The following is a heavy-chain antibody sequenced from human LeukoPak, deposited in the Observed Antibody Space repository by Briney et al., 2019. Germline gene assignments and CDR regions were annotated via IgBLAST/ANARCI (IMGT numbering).Heavy chain of an antibody. CDR1: GGSFSGYY. CDR2: INHSGST. CDR3: ASSLLRVSTRDI. Sequence: SETLSLTCAVYGGSFSGYYWNWIRQPPGKGLEWIGEINHSGSTNYNPSLKSRVTISVDTSKNQFSLKLSSVTAADTAVYYFASSLLRVSTRDIWGQGTMVTVSS. D-gene: IGHD3-22*01. J-gene: IGHJ3*02. V-gene: IGHV4-34*01.